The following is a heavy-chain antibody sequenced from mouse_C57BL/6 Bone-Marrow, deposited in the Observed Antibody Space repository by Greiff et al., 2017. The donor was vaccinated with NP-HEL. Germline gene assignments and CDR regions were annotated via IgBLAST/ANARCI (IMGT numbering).Heavy chain of an antibody. CDR2: IWSGGST. J-gene: IGHJ2*01. CDR3: ARNGGPRDSYFDY. D-gene: IGHD3-3*01. Sequence: QVQLQQSGPGLVQPSQSLSIPCPVSGFSLPSYGVHWVRQSPGKGLEWLGVIWSGGSTDYNAAFISRLSISKDNSKSQVFFKMNSLQADDTAIYYCARNGGPRDSYFDYWGQGTTLTVSS. V-gene: IGHV2-2*01. CDR1: GFSLPSYG.